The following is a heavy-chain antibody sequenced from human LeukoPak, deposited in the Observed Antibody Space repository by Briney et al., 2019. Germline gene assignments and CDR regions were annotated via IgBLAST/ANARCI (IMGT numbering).Heavy chain of an antibody. CDR3: ARLRDYDILTGYYRDGDYYYYYGMDV. Sequence: SVKVSCKASGGTFSSYAISWVRQAPGQGLEWMGGIIPIFGTASYAQKFQGRVTITADESTSTAYMELSSLRSEDTAVYYCARLRDYDILTGYYRDGDYYYYYGMDVWGQGTTVTVSS. CDR2: IIPIFGTA. D-gene: IGHD3-9*01. V-gene: IGHV1-69*13. J-gene: IGHJ6*02. CDR1: GGTFSSYA.